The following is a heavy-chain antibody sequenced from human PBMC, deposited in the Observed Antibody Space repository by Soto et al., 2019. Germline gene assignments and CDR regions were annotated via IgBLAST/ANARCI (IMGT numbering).Heavy chain of an antibody. J-gene: IGHJ4*02. Sequence: EVQLLESGGGLVQPGGSLRLSCAASGFTFSSYAMSWVRQAPGNGLEWVSAISGSGGSTYYADSVKGRFTISRDNSKNTLYLQMNSLRAEDTAVYYCAKDLAYYDFWSGYPIFDYWGQGTLVTVSS. CDR2: ISGSGGST. V-gene: IGHV3-23*01. CDR3: AKDLAYYDFWSGYPIFDY. CDR1: GFTFSSYA. D-gene: IGHD3-3*01.